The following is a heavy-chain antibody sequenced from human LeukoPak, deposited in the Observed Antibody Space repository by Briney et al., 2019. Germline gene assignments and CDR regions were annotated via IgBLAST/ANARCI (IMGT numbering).Heavy chain of an antibody. CDR1: GFTFSTYS. D-gene: IGHD3-22*01. V-gene: IGHV3-21*01. CDR3: ARGYHDSSGYAFDI. Sequence: GGSLRLSCEASGFTFSTYSVSWVRQAPGKGLDWVSSISAGSSYIYYADSVKGRFTISRDNAKNSVYLQMNSLRVEDTAVYYCARGYHDSSGYAFDIWGQGTMVTVSS. J-gene: IGHJ3*02. CDR2: ISAGSSYI.